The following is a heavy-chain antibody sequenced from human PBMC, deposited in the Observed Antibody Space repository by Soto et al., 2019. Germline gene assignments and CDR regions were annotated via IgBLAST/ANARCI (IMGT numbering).Heavy chain of an antibody. CDR2: IRSKPNNYAT. D-gene: IGHD6-19*01. Sequence: GGSLRLSCAASGFTFSSYAMHWVRQASGKGLEWLGRIRSKPNNYATEYAASVQGRFTISRDNAGNTLYLQMNFLSAEDTAVYYCVRVLKSIGWDNDVYDIWGQGTMVTVS. V-gene: IGHV3-73*01. CDR1: GFTFSSYA. CDR3: VRVLKSIGWDNDVYDI. J-gene: IGHJ3*02.